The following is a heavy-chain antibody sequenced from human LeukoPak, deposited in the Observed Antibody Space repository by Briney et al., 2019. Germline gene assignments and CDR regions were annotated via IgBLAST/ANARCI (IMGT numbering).Heavy chain of an antibody. Sequence: SETLSLTCAVYGGSFSGYHWSWIRQPPGKGLEWIGEINHSGSTNYNPSLKSRVTISVDTSKNQFSLKLSSVTAADTAVYYCARAPSRLRGSSRAFDIWGQGTMVTVSS. CDR3: ARAPSRLRGSSRAFDI. CDR2: INHSGST. V-gene: IGHV4-34*01. J-gene: IGHJ3*02. D-gene: IGHD1-26*01. CDR1: GGSFSGYH.